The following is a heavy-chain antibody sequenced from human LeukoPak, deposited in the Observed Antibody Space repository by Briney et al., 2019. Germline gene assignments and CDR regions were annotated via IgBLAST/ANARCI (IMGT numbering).Heavy chain of an antibody. CDR1: GFTFSSYA. J-gene: IGHJ4*02. Sequence: PGGSLRLSCAASGFTFSSYAMSWVRQAPGKGLEWVSAISGSGGSTYYADSVKGRFTISRDNSKNTLYLQMNSLRAEDTAVYYCAKLSQRIMRYFDWFNISDYWGQGTLVTVSS. CDR2: ISGSGGST. V-gene: IGHV3-23*01. D-gene: IGHD3-9*01. CDR3: AKLSQRIMRYFDWFNISDY.